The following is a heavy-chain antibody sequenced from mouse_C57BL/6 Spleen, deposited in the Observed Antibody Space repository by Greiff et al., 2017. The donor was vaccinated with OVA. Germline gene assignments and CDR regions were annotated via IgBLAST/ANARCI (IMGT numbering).Heavy chain of an antibody. Sequence: QVQLQQPGAELVMPGASVKLSCKASGYTFTSYWMHWVKQRPGQGLEWIGEIDPSDSYTNYNQKFKGKSTLTVDKSSSTAYMQLSSLTSEDSAVYYCARKGHSNSPWFAYWGQGTLVTVSA. J-gene: IGHJ3*01. D-gene: IGHD2-5*01. CDR1: GYTFTSYW. CDR2: IDPSDSYT. V-gene: IGHV1-69*01. CDR3: ARKGHSNSPWFAY.